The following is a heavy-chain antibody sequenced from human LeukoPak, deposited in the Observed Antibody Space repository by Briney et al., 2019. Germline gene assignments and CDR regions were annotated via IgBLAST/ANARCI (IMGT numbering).Heavy chain of an antibody. V-gene: IGHV1-46*01. CDR2: INPSGGST. J-gene: IGHJ6*03. CDR3: ARERGYSYGYYYYYYMDV. Sequence: ASVKVSCKASGYTFTSYYMHWVRQAPGQGLEWMGIINPSGGSTSYAQKFQGRVTMTRDTSTSTVYMELSSLGSEDTAVYYCARERGYSYGYYYYYYMDVWGKGTTVTVSS. D-gene: IGHD5-18*01. CDR1: GYTFTSYY.